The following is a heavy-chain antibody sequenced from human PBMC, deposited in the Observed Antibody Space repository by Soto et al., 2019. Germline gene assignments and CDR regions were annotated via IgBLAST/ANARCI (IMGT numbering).Heavy chain of an antibody. Sequence: ASVKVSCKASGYTFTSYGISWVRQAPGQGLEWMGWISAYNGNTNYAQKLQGRVTMTTDTSTSTAYMELRSLRSDDTAVYYCARGGAHDYDSSGYYQTNAFDIWGQGTMVTVSS. J-gene: IGHJ3*02. CDR3: ARGGAHDYDSSGYYQTNAFDI. D-gene: IGHD3-22*01. V-gene: IGHV1-18*01. CDR1: GYTFTSYG. CDR2: ISAYNGNT.